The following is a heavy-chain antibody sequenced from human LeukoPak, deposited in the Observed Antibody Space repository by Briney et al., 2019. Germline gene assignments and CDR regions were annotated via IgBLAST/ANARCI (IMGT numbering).Heavy chain of an antibody. Sequence: VASVKVSCKASGGTFSSYAISWVRQAPGQGLEWMGGIIPILGTANYAQKFQGRVTITTDESTSTAYMELSSLRSEDTAVYYCARDRPPADWGQGTLVTVSS. CDR1: GGTFSSYA. CDR2: IIPILGTA. CDR3: ARDRPPAD. V-gene: IGHV1-69*05. J-gene: IGHJ4*02.